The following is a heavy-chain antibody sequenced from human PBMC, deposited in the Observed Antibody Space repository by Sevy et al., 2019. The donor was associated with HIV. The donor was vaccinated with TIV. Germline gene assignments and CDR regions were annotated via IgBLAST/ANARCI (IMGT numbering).Heavy chain of an antibody. CDR2: FDPQRGKI. Sequence: ASVKVSCQVFEYGLNELSIHWVRQAPGKGLEWMGGFDPQRGKIIYAQKFQGRVTMTEDTSTETAYMELSNLRSEDTAVYYCTTDVHLGDFRLWDDWGQGTRVTVSS. V-gene: IGHV1-24*01. D-gene: IGHD4-17*01. CDR1: EYGLNELS. J-gene: IGHJ4*02. CDR3: TTDVHLGDFRLWDD.